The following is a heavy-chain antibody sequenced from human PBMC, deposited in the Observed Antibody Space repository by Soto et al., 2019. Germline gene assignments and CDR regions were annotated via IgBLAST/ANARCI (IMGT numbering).Heavy chain of an antibody. D-gene: IGHD6-6*01. Sequence: QVQLVQSGAEVKKPGASVKVSCKASGYTFTSYYLHWVRQAPGQGLEWLGIINPSAGTTSYAEKFQGRVTMTRDTSTSTVYMELSSLRSDDTAVYYCARVSSSSGIMTHNCFDPWGQGTLVTVSS. CDR1: GYTFTSYY. CDR3: ARVSSSSGIMTHNCFDP. J-gene: IGHJ5*02. V-gene: IGHV1-46*01. CDR2: INPSAGTT.